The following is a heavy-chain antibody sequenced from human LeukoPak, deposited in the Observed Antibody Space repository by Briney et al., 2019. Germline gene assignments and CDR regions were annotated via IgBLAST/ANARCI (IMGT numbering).Heavy chain of an antibody. Sequence: PGGSLRLSRAASGFTFSSYGMHWVRQAPGKGLEWVAVISYDGSNKYYADSVKGRFTISRDNSKNTLYLQMNSLRAEDTAVYYCAKGLYGSGSYFYYYGMDVWGQGTTVTVSS. CDR2: ISYDGSNK. CDR3: AKGLYGSGSYFYYYGMDV. D-gene: IGHD3-10*01. CDR1: GFTFSSYG. J-gene: IGHJ6*02. V-gene: IGHV3-30*18.